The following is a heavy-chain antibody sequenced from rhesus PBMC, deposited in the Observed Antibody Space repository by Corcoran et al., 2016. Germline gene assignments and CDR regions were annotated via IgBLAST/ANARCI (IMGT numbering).Heavy chain of an antibody. CDR3: ARVHPEYYSSTYCSKGPFDY. D-gene: IGHD2-15*01. Sequence: QVTLKESGPALVKPTQTLTLTCTFSGFSISTSGRGVGWIRQPPGKALERPASIYWNDSKYYRTSLKSRLTISKDASKNREVLTMTNMGHVDPATYYCARVHPEYYSSTYCSKGPFDYWGQGVLVTVSS. J-gene: IGHJ4*01. CDR2: IYWNDSK. V-gene: IGHV2-95*01. CDR1: GFSISTSGRG.